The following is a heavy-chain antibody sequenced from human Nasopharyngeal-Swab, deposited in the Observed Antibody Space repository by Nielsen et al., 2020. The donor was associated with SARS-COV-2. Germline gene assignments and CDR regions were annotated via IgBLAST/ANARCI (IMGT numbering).Heavy chain of an antibody. J-gene: IGHJ6*02. Sequence: GQAAGKGLEWIGEINHSGSTNYNPSLKSRVTISVDTSKNQFSLKLSSVTAADTAVYYCARPTTLGYYYGMDVWGQGTTVTVSS. CDR3: ARPTTLGYYYGMDV. CDR2: INHSGST. D-gene: IGHD1-14*01. V-gene: IGHV4-34*01.